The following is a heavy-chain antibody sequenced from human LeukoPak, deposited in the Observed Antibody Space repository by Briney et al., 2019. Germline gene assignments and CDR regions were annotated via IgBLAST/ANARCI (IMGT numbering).Heavy chain of an antibody. D-gene: IGHD5-12*01. CDR1: GGSISSSNYY. Sequence: SETLSLTCTVSGGSISSSNYYWDWIRQPPGKGLEWIGSIYYSGSTYYNPSLRSRVTISLDTSKNQFSLKLSSVTAADTAVYFCARVGVTGYSGYDSPNNQDIWGQGTMVTVSS. V-gene: IGHV4-39*07. J-gene: IGHJ3*02. CDR3: ARVGVTGYSGYDSPNNQDI. CDR2: IYYSGST.